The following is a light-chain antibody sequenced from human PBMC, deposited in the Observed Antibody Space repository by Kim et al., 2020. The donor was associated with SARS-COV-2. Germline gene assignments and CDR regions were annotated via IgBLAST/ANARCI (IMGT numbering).Light chain of an antibody. J-gene: IGLJ3*02. Sequence: GQRVTISCSGSRSDIGSYDVNWYQKLPGTAPKLLIHSNNQRPSGVPDRFSGSKSGTSASLAISGLQSEDEADYYCAAWDDSLSSPVFGGGTQLTVL. CDR1: RSDIGSYD. V-gene: IGLV1-44*01. CDR2: SNN. CDR3: AAWDDSLSSPV.